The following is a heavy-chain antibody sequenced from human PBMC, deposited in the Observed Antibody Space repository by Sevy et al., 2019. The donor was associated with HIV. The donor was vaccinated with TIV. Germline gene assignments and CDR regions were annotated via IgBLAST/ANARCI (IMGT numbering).Heavy chain of an antibody. J-gene: IGHJ3*02. CDR2: ISYDGNNK. V-gene: IGHV3-30*18. Sequence: GGSLRLSCVASEFTFSTYGMHWVRRAPGKGLEWVAAISYDGNNKKYGDSVKGRFTISRDNSKNMLYLQMNSLRVEDTGVYYCAKEDGDYDFGAFEIWGQGTMVTVAS. D-gene: IGHD4-17*01. CDR1: EFTFSTYG. CDR3: AKEDGDYDFGAFEI.